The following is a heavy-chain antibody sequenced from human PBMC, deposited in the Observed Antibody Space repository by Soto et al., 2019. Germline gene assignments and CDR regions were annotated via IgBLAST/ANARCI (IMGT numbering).Heavy chain of an antibody. J-gene: IGHJ6*02. Sequence: SETLSLTCAVYGGSFSGYYWSWIRQPPGKGLEWIGEINHSGSTNYNPSLKSRVTISVDTSKNQFSLKLSSVTAADTAVYYCARGRITMVRGVIKSYGMDVWGQGTTVIVSS. CDR3: ARGRITMVRGVIKSYGMDV. V-gene: IGHV4-34*01. CDR1: GGSFSGYY. D-gene: IGHD3-10*01. CDR2: INHSGST.